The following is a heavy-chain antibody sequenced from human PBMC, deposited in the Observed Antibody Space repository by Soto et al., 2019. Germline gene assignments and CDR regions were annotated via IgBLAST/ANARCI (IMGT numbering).Heavy chain of an antibody. J-gene: IGHJ3*02. CDR3: ARPIDASENAFDI. Sequence: PSETLSLTCTVSGGSISSGDYYWSWIRQPPGKGLEWIGYIYYSGSTYYNPSLKSRVTISVDTSKNQFSLKLSSVTAADTAVYYCARPIDASENAFDIWGQGTMVTVSS. V-gene: IGHV4-30-4*01. D-gene: IGHD3-9*01. CDR2: IYYSGST. CDR1: GGSISSGDYY.